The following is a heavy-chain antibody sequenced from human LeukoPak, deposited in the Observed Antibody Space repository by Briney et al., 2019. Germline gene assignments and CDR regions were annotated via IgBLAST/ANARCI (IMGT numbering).Heavy chain of an antibody. J-gene: IGHJ5*02. CDR1: GGSISSSSYY. Sequence: PSETLSLTCTVSGGSISSSSYYWGWIRQPPGKGLEWIGSIYYSGSTYYNPSLKSRVTISVDTSKNQFSLKLSSVTAADTAVYYCARNCMRVWFTYNWFDPWGQGTLVTVSS. V-gene: IGHV4-39*01. D-gene: IGHD2-8*01. CDR3: ARNCMRVWFTYNWFDP. CDR2: IYYSGST.